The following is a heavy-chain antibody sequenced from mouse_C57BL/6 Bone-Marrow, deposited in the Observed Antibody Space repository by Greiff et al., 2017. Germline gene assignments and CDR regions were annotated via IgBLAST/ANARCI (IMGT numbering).Heavy chain of an antibody. D-gene: IGHD2-1*01. V-gene: IGHV1-81*01. J-gene: IGHJ1*03. CDR2: IFPRSGNT. Sequence: QVQLQQSGAELARPGASVKLSCKASGYTFTSYGISWVKQRTGQGLEWIGDIFPRSGNTYYNEKFKGKATLTAYKSSSTAYMELRSLPSEDSAVSFCARCYRNPAFDVWGTGTTVTVAS. CDR1: GYTFTSYG. CDR3: ARCYRNPAFDV.